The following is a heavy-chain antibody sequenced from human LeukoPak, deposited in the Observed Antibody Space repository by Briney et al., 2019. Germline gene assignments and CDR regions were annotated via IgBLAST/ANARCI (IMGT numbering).Heavy chain of an antibody. Sequence: ASVKVSCKASGYTFTSYYMHWVRQAPGQGLEWMGIINPSGGSTSYAQKFQGRVTMTRDTSTSTVYMELSSLRSEDTAVYYCARDSSFHYGGNSAGAFDIWGQGTMVTVSS. J-gene: IGHJ3*02. CDR2: INPSGGST. CDR1: GYTFTSYY. CDR3: ARDSSFHYGGNSAGAFDI. V-gene: IGHV1-46*01. D-gene: IGHD4-23*01.